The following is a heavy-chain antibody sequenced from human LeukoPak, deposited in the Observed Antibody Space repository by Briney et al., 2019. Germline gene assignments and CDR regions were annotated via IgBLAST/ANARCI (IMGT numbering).Heavy chain of an antibody. CDR1: GFTFSSYE. V-gene: IGHV3-30*04. J-gene: IGHJ3*02. Sequence: GGSLRLSCTASGFTFSSYEMNWVRQAPGKGLEWVAIISYDGSNKNYADSVKGRFTISRDKSKNTLYLHMNSLRAEDTAVYYCAREDDDWDAFDIWGQGTMVTVSS. CDR3: AREDDDWDAFDI. D-gene: IGHD3-9*01. CDR2: ISYDGSNK.